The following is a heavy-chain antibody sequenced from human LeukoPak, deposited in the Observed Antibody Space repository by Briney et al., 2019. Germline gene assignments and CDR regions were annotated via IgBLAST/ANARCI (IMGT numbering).Heavy chain of an antibody. Sequence: GRSLRLSCAASKLPISRSVMHWVRQAPGKGLEWVANIKQDGSEKYYVDSVKGRFTISRDNAKNSLYLQMNSLRAEDTAVYYCARGSPLDYWGQGTLVAVSS. CDR3: ARGSPLDY. CDR1: KLPISRSV. J-gene: IGHJ4*02. CDR2: IKQDGSEK. V-gene: IGHV3-7*01.